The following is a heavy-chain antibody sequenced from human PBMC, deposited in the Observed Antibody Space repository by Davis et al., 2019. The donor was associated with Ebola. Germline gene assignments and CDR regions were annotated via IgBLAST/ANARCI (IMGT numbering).Heavy chain of an antibody. J-gene: IGHJ4*02. CDR3: VRTPSGNYGNF. V-gene: IGHV3-11*06. CDR2: ISSSGSYT. Sequence: GESLKISCAASGFTFSDYYMSWIRQSPGKGLDWVPYISSSGSYTNYADSVKGRFTISRDNAKNSLYLQLNSLRAEDTAVYYCVRTPSGNYGNFWGQGTLVTVSS. D-gene: IGHD4-17*01. CDR1: GFTFSDYY.